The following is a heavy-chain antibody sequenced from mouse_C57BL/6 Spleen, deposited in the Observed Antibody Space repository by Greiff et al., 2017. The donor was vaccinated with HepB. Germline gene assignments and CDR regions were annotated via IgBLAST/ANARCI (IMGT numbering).Heavy chain of an antibody. Sequence: VQLQQSGPELVKPGASVKISCKASGYAFSSYWMNWVKQRPGKGLEWIGRIYPGDGDTNYNGKVKGKATLAADKASSTAYMQLSSLTSEDSAVYFCEREKYPWCAYWGQGTLVTVSA. CDR2: IYPGDGDT. V-gene: IGHV1-82*01. CDR1: GYAFSSYW. CDR3: EREKYPWCAY. J-gene: IGHJ3*01. D-gene: IGHD5-1-1*01.